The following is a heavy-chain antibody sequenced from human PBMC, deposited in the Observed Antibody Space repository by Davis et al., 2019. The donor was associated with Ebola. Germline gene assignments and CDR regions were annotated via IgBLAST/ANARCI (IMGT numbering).Heavy chain of an antibody. CDR2: IDSGGSGI. J-gene: IGHJ4*02. CDR1: GFTFSSYE. D-gene: IGHD2-21*01. CDR3: AREAAHCGGDCHDY. V-gene: IGHV3-48*03. Sequence: GESLKISCAASGFTFSSYEMSWVRQAPGKGLEWVAYIDSGGSGIYYADSVKGRFTISRDNAKNSLHLQMDSLRAEDTAVYYCAREAAHCGGDCHDYWGQGTLVTVSS.